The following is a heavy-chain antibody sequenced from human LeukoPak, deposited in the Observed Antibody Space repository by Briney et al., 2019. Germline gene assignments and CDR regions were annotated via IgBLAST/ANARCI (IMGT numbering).Heavy chain of an antibody. J-gene: IGHJ4*02. Sequence: GGPLRLSCAASGVTFSSYPMRGVRQPPGKGLEWVSAMSGSGGSTYYADCVKCRSTIYRDNSKNTLYLQMNSLRAEDTAVYYCAKMAEYSSSWYYLDYWGQGTLVTVSS. D-gene: IGHD6-13*01. CDR3: AKMAEYSSSWYYLDY. CDR2: MSGSGGST. CDR1: GVTFSSYP. V-gene: IGHV3-23*01.